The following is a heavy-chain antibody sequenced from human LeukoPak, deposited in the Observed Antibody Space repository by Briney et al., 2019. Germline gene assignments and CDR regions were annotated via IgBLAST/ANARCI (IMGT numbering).Heavy chain of an antibody. CDR1: GFSFSINA. D-gene: IGHD6-19*01. J-gene: IGHJ4*02. Sequence: PGGSLRLSCVASGFSFSINAMIWVRQAPGKGLEWVSGISGIGDTLFYSDPVKGRFTISRDNSKNTVYLQMNSLRVEDSAVYYCAKKNGGGWPTIFFDYWGPGILVTVSS. CDR2: ISGIGDTL. CDR3: AKKNGGGWPTIFFDY. V-gene: IGHV3-23*01.